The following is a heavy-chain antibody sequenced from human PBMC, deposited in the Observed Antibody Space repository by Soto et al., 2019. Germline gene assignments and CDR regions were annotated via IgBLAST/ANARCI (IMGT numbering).Heavy chain of an antibody. J-gene: IGHJ4*02. CDR1: GDSVSSNSAA. V-gene: IGHV6-1*01. CDR3: GGMQVGDLAY. CDR2: TYYRFKWYN. D-gene: IGHD1-26*01. Sequence: PSQTLSLTCAISGDSVSSNSAAWNWIRQSPSRGLEWLGRTYYRFKWYNEYAVSVKSRITIKPDTSKNQFSLQLNSVIPEDTAVYYCGGMQVGDLAYGGQGTLVAVSS.